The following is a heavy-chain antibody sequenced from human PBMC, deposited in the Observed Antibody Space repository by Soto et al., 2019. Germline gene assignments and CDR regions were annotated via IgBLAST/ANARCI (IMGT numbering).Heavy chain of an antibody. V-gene: IGHV4-59*01. Sequence: SETLSLTCTVSGGSISSYYWSWIRQPPGKGLEWIGYIYYSGSTNYNPSLKSRVTISVDTSKNQFSLKLSSVTAADTAVYYCARTFIPAAEVGMDVWGQGTTVTVSS. J-gene: IGHJ6*02. D-gene: IGHD6-13*01. CDR3: ARTFIPAAEVGMDV. CDR1: GGSISSYY. CDR2: IYYSGST.